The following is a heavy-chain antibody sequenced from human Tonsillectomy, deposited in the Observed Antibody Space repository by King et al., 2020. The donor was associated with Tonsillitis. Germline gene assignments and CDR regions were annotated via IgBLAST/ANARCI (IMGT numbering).Heavy chain of an antibody. CDR2: ISYDGSNK. J-gene: IGHJ3*02. D-gene: IGHD3-10*01. CDR3: AKDFTTMVREVNAFDI. CDR1: GFTFSSYG. V-gene: IGHV3-30*18. Sequence: EQLVQSGGGVVQPGRSLRLSCAASGFTFSSYGMHWVRQAPGKGLEWVAVISYDGSNKYYADSVKGRFTISRDNSKNTLYLQMNSLRAEDTAVYYCAKDFTTMVREVNAFDIWGQGTMVTVSS.